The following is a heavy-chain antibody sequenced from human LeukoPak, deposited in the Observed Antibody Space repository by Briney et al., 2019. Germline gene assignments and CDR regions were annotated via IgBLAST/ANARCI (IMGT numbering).Heavy chain of an antibody. Sequence: PGGSLRLSCVVSGFTFSSYWMSWVRQAPGKGLEWVANIKQDGSEKYYVDSVKGRFTISRDNAKNSLYLQMNSLRAEDTAVYYCAREQWLDYWGQGTLVTVSS. J-gene: IGHJ4*02. CDR3: AREQWLDY. CDR2: IKQDGSEK. D-gene: IGHD6-19*01. V-gene: IGHV3-7*01. CDR1: GFTFSSYW.